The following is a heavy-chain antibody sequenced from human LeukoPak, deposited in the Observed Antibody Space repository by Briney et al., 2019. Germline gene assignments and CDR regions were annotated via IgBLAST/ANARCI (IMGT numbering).Heavy chain of an antibody. CDR2: IIPIFGTA. D-gene: IGHD3-3*01. J-gene: IGHJ4*02. CDR3: ARAPGLRFLAENDY. CDR1: GGTFSSYA. V-gene: IGHV1-69*05. Sequence: ASVKVSCKASGGTFSSYAISWVRQAPGQELEWMGGIIPIFGTANYAQKFQGRVTITTDESTSTAYMELSSLRSDDTAVYYCARAPGLRFLAENDYWGQGTLVTVSS.